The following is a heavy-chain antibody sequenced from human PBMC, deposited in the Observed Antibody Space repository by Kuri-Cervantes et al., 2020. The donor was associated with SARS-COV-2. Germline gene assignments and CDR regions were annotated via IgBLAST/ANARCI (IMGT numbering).Heavy chain of an antibody. V-gene: IGHV3-49*04. CDR3: TRDYDSSGYYYRYYYYYGMDV. CDR1: GFTFGDYA. J-gene: IGHJ6*02. CDR2: IRSKAYGGTT. Sequence: GGSLRLSCTASGFTFGDYAMSWVRQAPGKGLEWVGFIRSKAYGGTTEYAASVKGRFTISRDDSKSIAYLQMNSLKTEDTAVYYCTRDYDSSGYYYRYYYYYGMDVWGQGTTVTVSS. D-gene: IGHD3-22*01.